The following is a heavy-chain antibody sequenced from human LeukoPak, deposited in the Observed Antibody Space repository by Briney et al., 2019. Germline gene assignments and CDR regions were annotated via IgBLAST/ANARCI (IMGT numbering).Heavy chain of an antibody. CDR2: INPSGGST. J-gene: IGHJ6*03. CDR3: ARDSGEVAPYYYYYYTGV. V-gene: IGHV1-46*01. D-gene: IGHD3-10*01. Sequence: ASVKVSCKASGYTFTSYYMHWVRQAPGQGREWMGIINPSGGSTSYAQKFQGRVTMTGDMSTSTVYMELSSLRSEDTAVYYCARDSGEVAPYYYYYYTGVWGKGTTVTISS. CDR1: GYTFTSYY.